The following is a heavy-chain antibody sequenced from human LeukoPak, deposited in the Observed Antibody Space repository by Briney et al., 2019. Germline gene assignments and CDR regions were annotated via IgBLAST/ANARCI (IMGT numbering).Heavy chain of an antibody. CDR3: ARDRDSSSWSGFQH. CDR2: IYYSGST. J-gene: IGHJ1*01. Sequence: PSETLSLTGTVSGGSFSSGDYYWSWIRQPPGKGLEWIGYIYYSGSTNYNPSLKSRVTISVDTSKNQFSLKLSSVTAADTAVYYCARDRDSSSWSGFQHWGQGTLVTVSS. CDR1: GGSFSSGDYY. V-gene: IGHV4-61*08. D-gene: IGHD6-13*01.